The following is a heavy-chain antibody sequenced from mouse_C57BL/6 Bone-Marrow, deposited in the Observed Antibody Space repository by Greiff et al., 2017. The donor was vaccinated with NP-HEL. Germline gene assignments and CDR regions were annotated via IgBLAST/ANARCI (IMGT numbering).Heavy chain of an antibody. V-gene: IGHV1-22*01. CDR1: GYTFTDYN. CDR2: INPNNGGT. J-gene: IGHJ1*03. D-gene: IGHD1-1*01. CDR3: ARDYGSSYWYFDV. Sequence: VQLQQSGPELVQPGASVKMSCKASGYTFTDYNMHWVKQSHGKSLEWIGYINPNNGGTSYNQQFTGKATLTVNKSSSPAYMELRSLTSEDSAVYYCARDYGSSYWYFDVWGTGTTVTVSS.